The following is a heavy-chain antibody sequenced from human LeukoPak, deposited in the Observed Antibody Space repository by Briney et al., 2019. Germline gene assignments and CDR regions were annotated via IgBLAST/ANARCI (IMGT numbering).Heavy chain of an antibody. V-gene: IGHV4-38-2*02. Sequence: SETLSLTCAVSGYSISSGHHWGWIRPSPGKGLEWIGFIYHIAATYYNPSLKSPVTISVDTSKNQFSLKLSSVTAADTAVYYFVRDVGLTISDNWFDPWGQGRLVTVSS. J-gene: IGHJ5*02. D-gene: IGHD1-26*01. CDR2: IYHIAAT. CDR1: GYSISSGHH. CDR3: VRDVGLTISDNWFDP.